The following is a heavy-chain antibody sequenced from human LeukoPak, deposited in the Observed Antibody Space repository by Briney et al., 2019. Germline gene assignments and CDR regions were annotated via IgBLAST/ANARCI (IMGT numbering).Heavy chain of an antibody. Sequence: GGSLRLSCAASGFTFSDYYMSWIRQAPGKGLEWVSYISSSGSTIYYADSVKGRFIISRDNAKNSLYLQMNSLRAEDTAVYYCARDDRPLCPDLWGQGTLVTVSS. D-gene: IGHD3-10*02. J-gene: IGHJ4*02. CDR3: ARDDRPLCPDL. V-gene: IGHV3-11*01. CDR2: ISSSGSTI. CDR1: GFTFSDYY.